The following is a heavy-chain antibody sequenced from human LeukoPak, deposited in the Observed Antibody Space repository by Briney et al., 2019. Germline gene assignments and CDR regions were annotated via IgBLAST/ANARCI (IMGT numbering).Heavy chain of an antibody. V-gene: IGHV4-59*01. CDR3: AKWGYYFDSSAYVAPTDDS. J-gene: IGHJ4*02. D-gene: IGHD3-22*01. Sequence: PSETLSLTCTVTGGSISSYYWTWIRQPPGKGLEWIGDITYSGRTDYNPSLKSRVAISVDTSNYQFSLTLSSVTAADTAVYYCAKWGYYFDSSAYVAPTDDSWGQGILVTVSS. CDR2: ITYSGRT. CDR1: GGSISSYY.